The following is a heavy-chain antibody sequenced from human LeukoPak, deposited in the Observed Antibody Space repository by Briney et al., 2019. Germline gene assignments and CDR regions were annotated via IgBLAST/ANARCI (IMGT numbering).Heavy chain of an antibody. D-gene: IGHD3-10*01. CDR1: RYTYTGYY. Sequence: VASVKVSCKTSRYTYTGYYMHWVRQAPGQGLEWMGWINPNSGGTNYAQKFQGRVTMTRDMSTSTVYMELSSLRSEDTAVYYCARDRVLNWFDPWGQGTLVTVSS. CDR3: ARDRVLNWFDP. V-gene: IGHV1-2*02. CDR2: INPNSGGT. J-gene: IGHJ5*02.